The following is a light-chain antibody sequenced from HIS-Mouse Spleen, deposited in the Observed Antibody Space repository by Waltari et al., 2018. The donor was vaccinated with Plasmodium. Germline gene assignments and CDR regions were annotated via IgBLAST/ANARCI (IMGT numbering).Light chain of an antibody. J-gene: IGLJ3*02. CDR1: SRYVRRYNL. Sequence: QSALTQPASVSGSPGQPITISCTGTSRYVRRYNLFPWYQQHPGKAPKLMIYEGSKRPSGVSNRFSVSKSGNTASLTISGRQAEDEADYYCCSYAGSSTWVFGGGTKLTVL. CDR2: EGS. V-gene: IGLV2-23*01. CDR3: CSYAGSSTWV.